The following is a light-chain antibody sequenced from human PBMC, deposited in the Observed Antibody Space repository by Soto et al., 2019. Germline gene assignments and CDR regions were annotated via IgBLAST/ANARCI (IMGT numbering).Light chain of an antibody. J-gene: IGKJ5*01. CDR3: QKRSNWQIT. V-gene: IGKV3D-20*02. Sequence: EIVLTQSPGTLSLSPGERATLSCRASQSVSNNYLAWYQQKPGQAPRLLIYGASSRASGIPDRFSGSGSGTDFTLTISRLEPEDFAVYDCQKRSNWQITFGQGTRLDIK. CDR2: GAS. CDR1: QSVSNNY.